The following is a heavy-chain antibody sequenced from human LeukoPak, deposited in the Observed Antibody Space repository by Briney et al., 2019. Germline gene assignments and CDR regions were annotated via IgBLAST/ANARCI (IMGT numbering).Heavy chain of an antibody. D-gene: IGHD3-3*01. CDR3: AKGEKDFWSGYSIPDFDY. CDR1: GFTFSSYG. CDR2: IRYDGSNK. V-gene: IGHV3-30*02. Sequence: GGSLRLXCAASGFTFSSYGMHWVRQAPGKALEWVAFIRYDGSNKYYADSVKGRFTISRDNSKNTLYLQMNSLRAEDTAVYYCAKGEKDFWSGYSIPDFDYWGQGTLVTVSS. J-gene: IGHJ4*02.